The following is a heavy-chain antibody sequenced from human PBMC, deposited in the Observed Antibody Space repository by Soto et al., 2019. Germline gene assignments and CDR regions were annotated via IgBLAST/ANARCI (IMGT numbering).Heavy chain of an antibody. CDR2: IYYSGST. J-gene: IGHJ4*02. D-gene: IGHD2-2*01. CDR1: GGSVSSSGYY. Sequence: SETLSLTCTVSGGSVSSSGYYWSWIRQYPGKGLEWIGYIYYSGSTYYNPSLESRVTFSVDTSKNQFSLKLTSVTAADTAVYYCARLYCSSTSCYGSTAQYFDYWGPGTLVTVSS. V-gene: IGHV4-31*03. CDR3: ARLYCSSTSCYGSTAQYFDY.